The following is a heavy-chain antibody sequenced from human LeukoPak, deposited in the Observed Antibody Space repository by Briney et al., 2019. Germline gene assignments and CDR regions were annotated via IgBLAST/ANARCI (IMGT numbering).Heavy chain of an antibody. CDR1: GYTFTGYY. D-gene: IGHD3-3*01. CDR2: INPNSGGT. CDR3: ARDPHYDFWSGYSPGGWFDP. Sequence: GASVKVSCKASGYTFTGYYMHWVRQAPGQGLEWMGWINPNSGGTNYAQKFQGRVTMTRDASISTAYMELSRLRSDGTAVYYCARDPHYDFWSGYSPGGWFDPWGQGTLVTVSS. J-gene: IGHJ5*02. V-gene: IGHV1-2*02.